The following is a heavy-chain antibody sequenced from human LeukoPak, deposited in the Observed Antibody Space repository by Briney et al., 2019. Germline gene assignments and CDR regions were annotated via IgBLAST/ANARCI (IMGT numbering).Heavy chain of an antibody. V-gene: IGHV4-59*01. D-gene: IGHD2-15*01. J-gene: IGHJ5*02. CDR1: GXSISSFY. Sequence: KPSETLSLTFSVSGXSISSFYWGWIRQPPGKGLEWIGYIYYSGSTDYTPSLKSRVTISVDTSKNQFSLKLTSVTAADTAVYYCARIPVNCSGGSCYPNWFDPWGQGTLVTVSS. CDR2: IYYSGST. CDR3: ARIPVNCSGGSCYPNWFDP.